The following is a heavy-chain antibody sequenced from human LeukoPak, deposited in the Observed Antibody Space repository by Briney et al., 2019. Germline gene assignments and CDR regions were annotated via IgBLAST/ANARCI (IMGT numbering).Heavy chain of an antibody. CDR1: GGSISSDC. CDR2: MYYTGST. CDR3: ARVSVVYGMDV. J-gene: IGHJ6*01. V-gene: IGHV4-59*12. Sequence: SETLSLTCSVSGGSISSDCWSWIRQPPGKGLEWIGYMYYTGSTNYNPSFKSRVTISLATSKTQFSLKLNSVTPADTAVYYCARVSVVYGMDVWGQGTTITVSS.